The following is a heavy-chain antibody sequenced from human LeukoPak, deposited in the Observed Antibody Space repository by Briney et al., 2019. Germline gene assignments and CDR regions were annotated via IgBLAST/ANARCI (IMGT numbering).Heavy chain of an antibody. Sequence: PSETLSLTCSVSGVSSSSSYWSWIRQPPGKGLEWIGYIYYSGTTNYNPSLKSRVTMSIDTPKNQVSLKLSSVTAADTAVYYCARQYGISPIGVWFDPWGQGTLVTVSS. CDR3: ARQYGISPIGVWFDP. CDR1: GVSSSSSY. CDR2: IYYSGTT. J-gene: IGHJ5*02. D-gene: IGHD2-8*01. V-gene: IGHV4-59*01.